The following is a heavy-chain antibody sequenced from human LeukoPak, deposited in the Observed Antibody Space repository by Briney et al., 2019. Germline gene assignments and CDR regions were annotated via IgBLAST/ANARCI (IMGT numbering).Heavy chain of an antibody. Sequence: SETLSLTCAVYGGSFSGYYWSWIRQPPGKGLEWIGEINHSGSTNYNPSLKSRVTISVDTSKNQFSLKLSSVTAADTAVYYCARTVGATRDAFDIWGQGTMVTVSS. V-gene: IGHV4-34*01. CDR3: ARTVGATRDAFDI. J-gene: IGHJ3*02. CDR2: INHSGST. CDR1: GGSFSGYY. D-gene: IGHD1-26*01.